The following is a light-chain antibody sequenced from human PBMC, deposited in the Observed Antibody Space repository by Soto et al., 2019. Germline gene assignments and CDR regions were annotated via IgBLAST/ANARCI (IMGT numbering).Light chain of an antibody. Sequence: DIQLTQSPSFLSASVGDIVTITFRASQGISSYLAWYQQKPGKAPKLLIYGASNLHSGVPSRFSGSGSGTNFTLTISSLQPEDFATYYCQQYDSFSVTFGQGTRLEIK. V-gene: IGKV1-9*01. CDR3: QQYDSFSVT. CDR2: GAS. CDR1: QGISSY. J-gene: IGKJ5*01.